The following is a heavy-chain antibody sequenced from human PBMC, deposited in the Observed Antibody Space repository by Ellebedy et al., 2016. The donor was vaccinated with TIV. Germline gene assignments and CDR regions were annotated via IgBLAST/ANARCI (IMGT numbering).Heavy chain of an antibody. D-gene: IGHD1-14*01. CDR2: IYPRDSDT. V-gene: IGHV5-51*01. J-gene: IGHJ4*02. Sequence: GESLKISCKGSGYSFNNHWIAWVRQMPGKGLEWMGIIYPRDSDTKYSPSFQGRVTISADKSINTAYLQWSSLKASDTAMYYCTRPGSTNGDDYWGQGTLVTVSS. CDR3: TRPGSTNGDDY. CDR1: GYSFNNHW.